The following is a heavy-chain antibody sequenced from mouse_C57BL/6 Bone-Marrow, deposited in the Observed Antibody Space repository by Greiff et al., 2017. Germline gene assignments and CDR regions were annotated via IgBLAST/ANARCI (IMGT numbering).Heavy chain of an antibody. J-gene: IGHJ3*01. CDR2: IYPGDGDT. CDR3: ARSDGNYGFAY. Sequence: VQLQESGPELVKPGASVKISCKASGYAFSSSWMNWVKQRPGKGLEWIGRIYPGDGDTNYNGKFKGKATLTADKSSSTAYMQLSSLTSEDSAVYFCARSDGNYGFAYWGQGTLVTVSA. V-gene: IGHV1-82*01. CDR1: GYAFSSSW. D-gene: IGHD2-1*01.